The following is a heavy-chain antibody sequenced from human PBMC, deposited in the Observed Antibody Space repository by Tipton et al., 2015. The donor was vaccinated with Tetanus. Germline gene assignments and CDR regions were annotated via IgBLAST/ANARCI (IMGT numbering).Heavy chain of an antibody. D-gene: IGHD3-22*01. J-gene: IGHJ6*02. CDR3: ARDRGDYIYYGMDV. V-gene: IGHV1-2*02. Sequence: QVQLVQSGAEVKKPGASVKVSCKASGYTFTGYYIYWVRQAPGQGLEWMGWIDPNSGGTAYAQKFQGRVTMTRETSISTAYMELRSLRSDDTAVYYCARDRGDYIYYGMDVWGPGTTVTVS. CDR1: GYTFTGYY. CDR2: IDPNSGGT.